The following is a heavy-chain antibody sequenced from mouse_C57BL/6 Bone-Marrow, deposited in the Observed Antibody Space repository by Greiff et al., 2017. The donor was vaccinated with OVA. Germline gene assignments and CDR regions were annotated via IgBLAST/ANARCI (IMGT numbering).Heavy chain of an antibody. D-gene: IGHD1-1*01. CDR1: GFSLTSYA. CDR2: IWTGGGT. J-gene: IGHJ3*01. CDR3: ARNGGSSHQAWFAY. Sequence: VKLVESGPGLVAPSQSLSITCTVSGFSLTSYAISWVRQPPGKGLEWLGVIWTGGGTDYNSALKSRLSISKDNSKSQVFLKMNSLQTDDTARYYCARNGGSSHQAWFAYWGQGTLVTVSA. V-gene: IGHV2-9-1*01.